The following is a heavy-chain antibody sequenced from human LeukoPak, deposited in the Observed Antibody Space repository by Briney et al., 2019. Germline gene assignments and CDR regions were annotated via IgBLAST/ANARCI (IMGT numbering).Heavy chain of an antibody. D-gene: IGHD6-6*01. Sequence: GGSLRLSCAASGFTVSSNYMNWVRQAPGKGLEGVSVIYSGGSTYYADSVKGRFTISRDNSKNTLYLQMNSLRAEDTAVYYCAREYSSSPYYFDYWGQGTLVTVSS. V-gene: IGHV3-66*01. CDR2: IYSGGST. J-gene: IGHJ4*02. CDR1: GFTVSSNY. CDR3: AREYSSSPYYFDY.